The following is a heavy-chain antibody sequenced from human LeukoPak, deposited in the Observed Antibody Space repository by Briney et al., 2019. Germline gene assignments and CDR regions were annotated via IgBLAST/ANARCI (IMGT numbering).Heavy chain of an antibody. CDR2: ISAYNGNT. J-gene: IGHJ3*02. D-gene: IGHD3-10*01. Sequence: GASVKVSCKASGYTFSGFYIHWVRQAPGQGLEWMGWISAYNGNTNYAQKLQGRVTMTTDTSTSTAYMELRSLRSDDTAVYYCARDPTPPKDYYGSGSPIEAPFDIWGQGTMVTVSS. CDR3: ARDPTPPKDYYGSGSPIEAPFDI. V-gene: IGHV1-18*04. CDR1: GYTFSGFY.